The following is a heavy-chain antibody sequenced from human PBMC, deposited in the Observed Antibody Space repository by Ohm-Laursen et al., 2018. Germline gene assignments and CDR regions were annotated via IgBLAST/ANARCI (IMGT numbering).Heavy chain of an antibody. D-gene: IGHD2-2*01. CDR1: GFTFSSYA. CDR3: ARKLGIPVTPIDY. Sequence: SLRLSCAASGFTFSSYAMSWVRQAPGKGLEWVSYISSGSLSIYYADSVKGRFTISRDNAKNSLYLQMNGLRAEDTAVYYCARKLGIPVTPIDYWGQGTLITVSS. CDR2: ISSGSLSI. J-gene: IGHJ4*02. V-gene: IGHV3-48*04.